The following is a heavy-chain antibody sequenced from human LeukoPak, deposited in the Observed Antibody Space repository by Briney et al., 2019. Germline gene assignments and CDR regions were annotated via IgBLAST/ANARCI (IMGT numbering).Heavy chain of an antibody. V-gene: IGHV4-34*01. CDR2: INHSGST. J-gene: IGHJ4*02. CDR1: GGSFSGYY. Sequence: SETLSLTCAVYGGSFSGYYWSWIRQPPGKGLEWIGEINHSGSTNYNPSPKSRVTISVGTSKNHFSLNLRSVSAADTAVYYCARRISESAEIDYWGQGTLVTVSS. CDR3: ARRISESAEIDY. D-gene: IGHD1-26*01.